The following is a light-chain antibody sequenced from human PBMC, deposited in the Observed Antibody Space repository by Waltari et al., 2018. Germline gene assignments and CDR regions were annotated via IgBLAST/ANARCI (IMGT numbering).Light chain of an antibody. CDR3: SSYTSSSTLVV. CDR1: SSDVGGSNY. J-gene: IGLJ1*01. CDR2: DVS. V-gene: IGLV2-14*01. Sequence: QSALTQPASVSGSPGKSITISCTGTSSDVGGSNYVSWYQQHPGKAPKLMIYDVSNRPSGVSNRFSGSKSGNTASLTISGLQAEDEADYYCSSYTSSSTLVVFGTGTKVTVL.